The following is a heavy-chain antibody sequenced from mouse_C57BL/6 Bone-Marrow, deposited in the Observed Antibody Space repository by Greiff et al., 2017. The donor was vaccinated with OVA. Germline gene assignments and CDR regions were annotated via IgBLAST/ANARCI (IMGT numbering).Heavy chain of an antibody. CDR2: IYPGSGST. CDR1: GYTFTSYW. V-gene: IGHV1-55*01. Sequence: VQLQQPGAELVKPGASVKMSCKASGYTFTSYWITWVKQRPGQGLEWIGDIYPGSGSTNYNEKFKSKATLTVDTSSSTAYMQLSSLTSEDSAVYYCARFQYYYGSSYGYWGQGTTLTVSS. CDR3: ARFQYYYGSSYGY. D-gene: IGHD1-1*01. J-gene: IGHJ2*01.